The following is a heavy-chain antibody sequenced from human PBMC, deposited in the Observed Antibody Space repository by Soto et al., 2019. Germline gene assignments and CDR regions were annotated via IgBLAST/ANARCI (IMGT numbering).Heavy chain of an antibody. V-gene: IGHV4-30-4*01. CDR1: GGSISSGDYF. CDR2: ISDSGST. Sequence: SETLSLPCTVSGGSISSGDYFWSWIRQPPGKGLEWLGYISDSGSTSYSPSLKSRMSISLDTSKNHFSLRLSSVTAADTAVYYCARDRDDSDVFDIWGQGTMVT. D-gene: IGHD3-3*01. CDR3: ARDRDDSDVFDI. J-gene: IGHJ3*02.